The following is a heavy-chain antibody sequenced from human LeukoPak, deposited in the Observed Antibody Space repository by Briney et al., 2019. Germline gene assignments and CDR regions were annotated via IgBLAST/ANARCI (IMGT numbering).Heavy chain of an antibody. V-gene: IGHV4-30-4*01. CDR2: IYHSGNA. CDR1: GGSISTDHY. D-gene: IGHD2-15*01. J-gene: IGHJ5*02. CDR3: ARRGPTCCSGGRCYGCFDP. Sequence: SQTLSLTCTVSGGSISTDHYWTWIRQPPGKGLEWIGYIYHSGNAYYNPSLNSRVTISVDTSKNQFSLKLSSVTATDTAVYYCARRGPTCCSGGRCYGCFDPWGPGTLVTVSS.